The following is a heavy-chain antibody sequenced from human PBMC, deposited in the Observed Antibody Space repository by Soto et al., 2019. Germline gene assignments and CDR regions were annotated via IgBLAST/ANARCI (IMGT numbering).Heavy chain of an antibody. CDR3: TREQSDDNYFDP. V-gene: IGHV4-61*08. CDR1: GFSVSGGYY. D-gene: IGHD6-19*01. Sequence: SETLSLTCAVSGFSVSGGYYWGWIRQPPGKGLEWLGYIYYSGGTNYNPSLKSRVTISLDKSKSQFSLRLISVTAADTAVYYCTREQSDDNYFDPWGQGTLVTVSS. J-gene: IGHJ5*02. CDR2: IYYSGGT.